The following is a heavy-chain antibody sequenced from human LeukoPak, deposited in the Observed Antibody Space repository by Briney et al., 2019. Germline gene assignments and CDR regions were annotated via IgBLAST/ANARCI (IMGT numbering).Heavy chain of an antibody. Sequence: GGSLRLSCAASGFTFSSYAMTWVRQAPGKGLEWVSAISAGGGSTYYADSVKGRFTISRDNAKNSLYLKMNSLRAEDTAVYYCARKQLGYCSSTSCNWFDPWGQGTLVTVSS. CDR3: ARKQLGYCSSTSCNWFDP. V-gene: IGHV3-23*01. D-gene: IGHD2-2*01. CDR1: GFTFSSYA. J-gene: IGHJ5*02. CDR2: ISAGGGST.